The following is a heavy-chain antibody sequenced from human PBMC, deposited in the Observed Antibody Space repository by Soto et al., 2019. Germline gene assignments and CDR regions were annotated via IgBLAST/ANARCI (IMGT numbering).Heavy chain of an antibody. J-gene: IGHJ6*03. CDR1: GYTFTSYA. D-gene: IGHD3-10*01. Sequence: GASVRVSCKASGYTFTSYAMHWVRQAPGQRLEWMGWINAGNGNTKYSQKFQGRVTITRDTSASTAYMELSSLRSEDTAVCYCARGSFYGSGSDYYYYSMDVWGKGTTVTVSS. V-gene: IGHV1-3*01. CDR2: INAGNGNT. CDR3: ARGSFYGSGSDYYYYSMDV.